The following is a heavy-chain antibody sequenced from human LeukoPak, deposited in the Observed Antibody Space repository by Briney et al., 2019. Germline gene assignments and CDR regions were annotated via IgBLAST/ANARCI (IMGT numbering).Heavy chain of an antibody. CDR3: AKDSVCSGGSCYSNYYGMDV. Sequence: PGGSLRLSCAASGFTFSSYGMHWVRQAPGKGLEWVAVISYDGSNKYYADSVKGRVTISRDNSKNTLYLQMNSLRAEDTAVYYCAKDSVCSGGSCYSNYYGMDVWGKGTTVTVSS. CDR1: GFTFSSYG. D-gene: IGHD2-15*01. CDR2: ISYDGSNK. V-gene: IGHV3-30*18. J-gene: IGHJ6*04.